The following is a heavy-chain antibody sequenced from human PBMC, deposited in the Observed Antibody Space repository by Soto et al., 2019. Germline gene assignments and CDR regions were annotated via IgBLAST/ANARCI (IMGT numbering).Heavy chain of an antibody. CDR1: GYPFTSYH. CDR3: ARGRFISKGYDSGWSIAH. V-gene: IGHV1-8*01. D-gene: IGHD6-19*01. CDR2: MNPDSGST. Sequence: QVQLVQSGAEVKKPGASVKVSCKPSGYPFTSYHVNWVRQAPGPGLEWMGWMNPDSGSTDYALKFQGRLTMTRNTSMSTAYVERRSLTSEDTAMYSCARGRFISKGYDSGWSIAHGGQGTQVIVSS. J-gene: IGHJ4*02.